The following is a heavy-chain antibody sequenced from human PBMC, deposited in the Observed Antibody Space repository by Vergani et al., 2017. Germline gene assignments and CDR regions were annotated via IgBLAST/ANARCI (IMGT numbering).Heavy chain of an antibody. J-gene: IGHJ4*02. D-gene: IGHD2-15*01. V-gene: IGHV3-23*01. Sequence: EVQLLESGGGLVQPGGSLRLSCAASGFTFSSYAMSWVRQAPGKGLEWVSAISGSGGSTYYADSVKGRFTISRDNSKNTLYLQMNSLRAEDTAVYYCAKDLGAYCSGGSCYSGGYFDYWGQGTLVTVSS. CDR1: GFTFSSYA. CDR3: AKDLGAYCSGGSCYSGGYFDY. CDR2: ISGSGGST.